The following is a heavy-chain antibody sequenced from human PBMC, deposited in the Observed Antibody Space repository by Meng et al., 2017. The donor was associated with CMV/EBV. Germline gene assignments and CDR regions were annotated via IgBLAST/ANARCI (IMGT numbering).Heavy chain of an antibody. CDR2: INPSGGST. J-gene: IGHJ6*02. CDR3: ARDDRGRHSYGLPDV. CDR1: GYTFTSYY. Sequence: ASVKVSCKASGYTFTSYYMHWVRQAPGQGLEWMGIINPSGGSTSYAQKFQGRVTMTRDTTTSTAYMELSSLRAEDTAVYYCARDDRGRHSYGLPDVWGQGTTVTVSS. D-gene: IGHD5-18*01. V-gene: IGHV1-46*01.